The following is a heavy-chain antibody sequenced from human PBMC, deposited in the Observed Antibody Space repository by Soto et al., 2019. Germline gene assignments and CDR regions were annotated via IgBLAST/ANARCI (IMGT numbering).Heavy chain of an antibody. CDR1: GFSLTSTAVG. D-gene: IGHD6-19*01. V-gene: IGHV2-5*02. Sequence: QITLKESGPMLVKPTQTLTLTCSFSGFSLTSTAVGVNWIRQPPGKALEWLALIYWDDDNHFSPSLKSRLSVTKDTSKNQVVLTMTNMDPVDTATYYCAHGSGWLSDYWGQGILVTVSS. CDR3: AHGSGWLSDY. CDR2: IYWDDDN. J-gene: IGHJ4*02.